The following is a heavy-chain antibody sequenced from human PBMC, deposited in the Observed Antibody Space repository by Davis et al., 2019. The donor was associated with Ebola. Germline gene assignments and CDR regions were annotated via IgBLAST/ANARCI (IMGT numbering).Heavy chain of an antibody. V-gene: IGHV4-39*01. CDR1: GGSIISSSSY. J-gene: IGHJ4*02. CDR3: ARHRYYDSSGYLFDY. CDR2: IYYSGIT. Sequence: GSLRLSCTVSGGSIISSSSYWGWIRQPPRKGLEWIGSIYYSGITYYNPSLKSRVTISVDTSKNQFSLKLRSVTAADTAVYYCARHRYYDSSGYLFDYWGQGTLVTVSS. D-gene: IGHD3-22*01.